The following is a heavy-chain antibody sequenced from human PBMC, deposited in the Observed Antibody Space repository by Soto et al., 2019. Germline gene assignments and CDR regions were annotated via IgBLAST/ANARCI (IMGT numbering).Heavy chain of an antibody. CDR3: AKDHDDYVWGSYRPPGFDY. CDR1: GFTFSSYA. V-gene: IGHV3-23*01. J-gene: IGHJ4*02. Sequence: GGSLRLSCAASGFTFSSYAMSWVRQAPGKGLEWVSAISGSGGSTYYADSVKGRFTISRDNSKNTLYLQMNSLRAEDTAVYYCAKDHDDYVWGSYRPPGFDYWGQGTMVTVYS. CDR2: ISGSGGST. D-gene: IGHD3-16*02.